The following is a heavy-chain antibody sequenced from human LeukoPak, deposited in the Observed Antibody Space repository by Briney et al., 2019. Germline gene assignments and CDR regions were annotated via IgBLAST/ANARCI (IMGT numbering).Heavy chain of an antibody. V-gene: IGHV3-33*01. CDR1: GFTFSSYG. CDR3: ARGRDYGGDSVRAFDI. Sequence: GGSLRLSCAASGFTFSSYGMHWVRQAPGKGLEWVAVIWYDGSNEYYADSVKGRFTISRDNSKNTLYLQMNSLRAEDTAVYYCARGRDYGGDSVRAFDIWGQGTMVTVSS. J-gene: IGHJ3*02. D-gene: IGHD4-23*01. CDR2: IWYDGSNE.